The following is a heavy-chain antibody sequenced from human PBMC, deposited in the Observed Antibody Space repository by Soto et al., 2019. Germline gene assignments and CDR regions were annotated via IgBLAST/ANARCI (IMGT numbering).Heavy chain of an antibody. Sequence: EVQLLESGGALVQPGGSLRLSCAASGFTCSNHAMNWVCQAPGKGLEWVSTISDSGSTYYADSVKGRFTISRDNSKNTLYLQTNSLRAEDTAVYYCARDPGGHYCTSTSCLYFFDHWGQGTLVIVSS. CDR2: ISDSGST. CDR3: ARDPGGHYCTSTSCLYFFDH. D-gene: IGHD2-2*01. V-gene: IGHV3-23*01. CDR1: GFTCSNHA. J-gene: IGHJ4*02.